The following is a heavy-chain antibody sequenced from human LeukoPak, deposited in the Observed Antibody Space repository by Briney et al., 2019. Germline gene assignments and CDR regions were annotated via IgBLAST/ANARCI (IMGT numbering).Heavy chain of an antibody. Sequence: PGGSLGLSCAASGFTFSSYAMSWVRQAPGKGLEWVSAISGSGGSTYYADSAKGRFTISRDNSKNTLYLQMNSLRAEDTAVYYCARDKGWLPFGRTFAFDIWGQGTMVTVSS. D-gene: IGHD5-24*01. J-gene: IGHJ3*02. CDR2: ISGSGGST. CDR1: GFTFSSYA. CDR3: ARDKGWLPFGRTFAFDI. V-gene: IGHV3-23*01.